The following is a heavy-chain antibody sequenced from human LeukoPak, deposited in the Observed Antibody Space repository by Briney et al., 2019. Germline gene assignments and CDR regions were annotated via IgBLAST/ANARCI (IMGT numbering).Heavy chain of an antibody. Sequence: GGSLRLSCVASGFTVSSNYMSWVRQAPGKGLGWVASISGGGGRTIYTDSVKGRFTISRDNSKKTVYLQLSSLRTEDTALYYCAKDSTAVSLTIFLVSGLEFWGQGVLVTVSS. CDR2: ISGGGGRT. J-gene: IGHJ4*02. V-gene: IGHV3-23*01. D-gene: IGHD3-3*01. CDR1: GFTVSSNY. CDR3: AKDSTAVSLTIFLVSGLEF.